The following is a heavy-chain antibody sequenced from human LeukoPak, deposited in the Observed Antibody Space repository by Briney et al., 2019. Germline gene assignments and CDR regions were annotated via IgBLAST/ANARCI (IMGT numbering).Heavy chain of an antibody. D-gene: IGHD1-26*01. CDR1: GYTFTGYY. CDR2: INPESGGT. J-gene: IGHJ4*02. V-gene: IGHV1-2*02. Sequence: GASVKVSCKASGYTFTGYYMHRVRQAPGQGLEWMGWINPESGGTNYAQKFQGRVTMTRDTSISTAYMELTSLRSDDTAVYYCARLPVIVGAWSPIDYWGQGTRVTVSS. CDR3: ARLPVIVGAWSPIDY.